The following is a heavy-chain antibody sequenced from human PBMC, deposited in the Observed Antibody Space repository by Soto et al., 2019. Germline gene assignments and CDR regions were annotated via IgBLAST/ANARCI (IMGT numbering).Heavy chain of an antibody. CDR1: GYTFTSYD. CDR2: MNPNSGNT. CDR3: AREGEQLVGMDV. V-gene: IGHV1-8*01. J-gene: IGHJ6*02. D-gene: IGHD6-6*01. Sequence: ASVKVSCNASGYTFTSYDITWVRQATGQGLEWMGWMNPNSGNTGYAQKFQGRVTMTRNTSISTAYMELSILRSEDTAVYYCAREGEQLVGMDVWGQGTTVTVSS.